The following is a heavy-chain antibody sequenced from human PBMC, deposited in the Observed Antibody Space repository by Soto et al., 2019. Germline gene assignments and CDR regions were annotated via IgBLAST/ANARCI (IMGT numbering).Heavy chain of an antibody. D-gene: IGHD3-10*01. J-gene: IGHJ4*02. CDR2: ISYDGSNK. CDR3: AKDRDVLLWFGESNFDY. Sequence: QVPLVESGGGVVQPGRSLRLSCAASGFTFSSYGMHWVRQAPGKGLEWVAVISYDGSNKYYADSVKGRFTISRDNSKNTLYLQMNSLRAEDTAVYYCAKDRDVLLWFGESNFDYWGQGTLVTVSS. V-gene: IGHV3-30*18. CDR1: GFTFSSYG.